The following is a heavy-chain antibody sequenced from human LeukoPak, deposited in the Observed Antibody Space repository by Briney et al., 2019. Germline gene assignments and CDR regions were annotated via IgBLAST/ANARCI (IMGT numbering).Heavy chain of an antibody. CDR1: GGYFNGYY. V-gene: IGHV4-34*01. CDR2: ITHSGST. D-gene: IGHD3-16*02. CDR3: ARRTCGGVIAY. J-gene: IGHJ4*02. Sequence: SETLSLTCAVYGGYFNGYYWSWIRQPPGKGLEWIGEITHSGSTNYSPSLKSRVTLSVDTSKNHFSLRLNSVTAADTAVYYCARRTCGGVIAYWGQGTLVTVSS.